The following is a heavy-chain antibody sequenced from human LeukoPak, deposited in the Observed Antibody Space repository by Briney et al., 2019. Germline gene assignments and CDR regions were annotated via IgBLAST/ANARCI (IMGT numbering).Heavy chain of an antibody. CDR2: IYYSGST. J-gene: IGHJ6*02. CDR1: GGSISSGGYY. CDR3: ARDAQGDHYGMDV. D-gene: IGHD1-26*01. Sequence: PSETLSLTCTVSGGSISSGGYYWSWIRQPPGKGLEWIGYIYYSGSTYYNPSLKSRVTISVDTSKNQFSLKLSSVTAADTAVYYCARDAQGDHYGMDVWGQGTTVTVSS. V-gene: IGHV4-30-4*08.